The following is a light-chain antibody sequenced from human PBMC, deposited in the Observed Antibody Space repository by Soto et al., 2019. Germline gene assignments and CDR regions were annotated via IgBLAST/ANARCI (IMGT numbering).Light chain of an antibody. J-gene: IGLJ3*02. Sequence: QSALTQPASVSGSPGQSITISCTGTSSDVGGYNYVSWYQQHPGKAPKLMIYEVSNRPSGVSNRFSGSKSGNTASLTISGLQAEDEADYYCSSYTSSNTGWVFGGGTKVTVL. V-gene: IGLV2-14*01. CDR2: EVS. CDR1: SSDVGGYNY. CDR3: SSYTSSNTGWV.